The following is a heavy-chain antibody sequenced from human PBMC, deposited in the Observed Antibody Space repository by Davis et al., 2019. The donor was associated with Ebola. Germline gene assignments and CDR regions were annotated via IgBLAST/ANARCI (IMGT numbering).Heavy chain of an antibody. CDR2: MNPNSGNT. V-gene: IGHV1-8*02. J-gene: IGHJ4*02. D-gene: IGHD6-19*01. CDR3: ARGDSSDWYDFDY. CDR1: GYTFTDYY. Sequence: AASVKVSCKATGYTFTDYYMHWVRQATGQGLEWMGWMNPNSGNTGYAQKFQGRVTMTRNTSMSTAYMELSSLRSEDTAVYYCARGDSSDWYDFDYWGQGTLVTVSS.